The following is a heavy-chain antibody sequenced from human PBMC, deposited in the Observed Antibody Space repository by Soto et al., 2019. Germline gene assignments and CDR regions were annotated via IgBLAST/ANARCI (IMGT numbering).Heavy chain of an antibody. CDR1: GFTFSSYG. D-gene: IGHD6-6*01. CDR2: ISYDGSNK. J-gene: IGHJ4*02. V-gene: IGHV3-30*18. CDR3: VKGHSRSSGHDD. Sequence: GGSLRLSCAASGFTFSSYGMHWVRQAPGKGLEWVAVISYDGSNKYYADSVKGRFTISRDNSKNTMYLQMNSLRAEDTAVYYCVKGHSRSSGHDDWGQANLVTVS.